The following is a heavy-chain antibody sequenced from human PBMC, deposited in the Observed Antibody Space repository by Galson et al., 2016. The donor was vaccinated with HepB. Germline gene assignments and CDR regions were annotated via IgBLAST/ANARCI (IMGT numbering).Heavy chain of an antibody. Sequence: ETLSLTCTVSGGSISSGDTYWGWVRQPPGKGLDYIGNFYSTGSASYNPSLDSRVTISVDMSKNQFFLSLPSVTAADTAVYYCGTSTGITEYWGQGILVTVSS. J-gene: IGHJ4*02. D-gene: IGHD1-7*01. V-gene: IGHV4-39*01. CDR3: GTSTGITEY. CDR2: FYSTGSA. CDR1: GGSISSGDTY.